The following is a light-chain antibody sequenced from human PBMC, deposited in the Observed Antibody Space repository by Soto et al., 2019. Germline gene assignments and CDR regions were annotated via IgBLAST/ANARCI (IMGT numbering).Light chain of an antibody. Sequence: QSVLTQPPSASGSPGQSVTISCTGTSSDVGSYKFVSWYQQHPGKAPKLMMYEVSKRPSGVPDRFSGSKSGNTASLTVSGLQAEDEADYHCAAWDDSLSGPVFGGGTKLTVL. V-gene: IGLV2-8*01. CDR1: SSDVGSYKF. J-gene: IGLJ2*01. CDR2: EVS. CDR3: AAWDDSLSGPV.